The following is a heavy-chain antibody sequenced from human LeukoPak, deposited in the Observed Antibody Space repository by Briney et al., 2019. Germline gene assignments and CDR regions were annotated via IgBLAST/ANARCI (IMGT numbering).Heavy chain of an antibody. CDR1: GGSISSGGYY. V-gene: IGHV4-31*03. CDR3: ARRCSSTSCYSDDY. J-gene: IGHJ4*02. CDR2: IYYSGST. Sequence: SETLSLTCTVSGGSISSGGYYWSWIRQHPGKGLEWIGYIYYSGSTYYNPSLKSRVTISVDTSKNQFSLKLSSVTAADTAVYYCARRCSSTSCYSDDYWGQGTLVTVSS. D-gene: IGHD2-2*01.